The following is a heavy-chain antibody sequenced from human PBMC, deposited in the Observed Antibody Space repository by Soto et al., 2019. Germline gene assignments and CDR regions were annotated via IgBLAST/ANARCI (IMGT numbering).Heavy chain of an antibody. J-gene: IGHJ4*02. V-gene: IGHV5-51*01. Sequence: PGESLKISCQGSGYSFTTYWIAWVRQMPGKGLEWMGIIYPGDSDTRYSPSFQGQVTISADTSTSTAFMELRSLRSDDTAVYYCARDLGYSDFDVHYWGQGTLVTVSS. CDR3: ARDLGYSDFDVHY. CDR2: IYPGDSDT. D-gene: IGHD4-17*01. CDR1: GYSFTTYW.